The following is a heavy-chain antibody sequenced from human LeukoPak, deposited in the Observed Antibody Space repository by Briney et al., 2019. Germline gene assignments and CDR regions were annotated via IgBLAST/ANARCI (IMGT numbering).Heavy chain of an antibody. CDR1: GGSFSGYY. D-gene: IGHD1-14*01. CDR3: AREINNNFDY. V-gene: IGHV4-34*01. J-gene: IGHJ4*02. Sequence: PLETLSLTCAVYGGSFSGYYWSWIRQPPGKGLEWIGEINHSGSTNYNPSLKSRVTISVDTSKNQFSLKLSSVTAADTAVYYCAREINNNFDYWGQGTLVTVSS. CDR2: INHSGST.